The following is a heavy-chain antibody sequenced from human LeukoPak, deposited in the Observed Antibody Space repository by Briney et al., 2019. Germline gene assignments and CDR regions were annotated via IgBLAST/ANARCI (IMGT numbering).Heavy chain of an antibody. CDR1: GYTLTELS. D-gene: IGHD5-24*01. CDR3: ATSKGLEMATIGHFNY. V-gene: IGHV1-24*01. J-gene: IGHJ4*02. Sequence: GASVKVSCKVSGYTLTELSMHWVRQAPGKGLEWMGGFDPEDGETIYAQKFQGRVTMTEDTSTDTAYMELSSLRSEDTAVYYCATSKGLEMATIGHFNYWGQGTLVTVSS. CDR2: FDPEDGET.